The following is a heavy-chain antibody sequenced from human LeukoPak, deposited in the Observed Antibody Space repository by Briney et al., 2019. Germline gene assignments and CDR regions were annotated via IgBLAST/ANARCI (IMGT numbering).Heavy chain of an antibody. V-gene: IGHV1-18*01. D-gene: IGHD6-19*01. J-gene: IGHJ5*02. CDR3: AREQSVAGTRYNWFDP. CDR1: GYTLTSYG. CDR2: ISAYNGNT. Sequence: ASVKVSCKASGYTLTSYGISWVRQGPGQGLEWMGWISAYNGNTNYAQKLQGRVTMTTDTSTGTAYMELRSLRSDDTAVYYCAREQSVAGTRYNWFDPWGQGTLVTVSS.